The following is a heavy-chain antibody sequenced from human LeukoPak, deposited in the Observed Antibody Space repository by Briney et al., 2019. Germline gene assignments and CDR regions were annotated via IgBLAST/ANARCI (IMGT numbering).Heavy chain of an antibody. D-gene: IGHD2-15*01. CDR1: GFTFSSYE. CDR2: ISSSGSTI. V-gene: IGHV3-48*03. CDR3: ASMGAGGYCSGGSCYNDY. Sequence: PGGSLRLSCAASGFTFSSYEMNWVRQAPGKGLEWVSHISSSGSTIYYADSVKGRFTISRDNAKNSLYLQMNSLRAEDTAVYYCASMGAGGYCSGGSCYNDYWGQGTLVTVSS. J-gene: IGHJ4*02.